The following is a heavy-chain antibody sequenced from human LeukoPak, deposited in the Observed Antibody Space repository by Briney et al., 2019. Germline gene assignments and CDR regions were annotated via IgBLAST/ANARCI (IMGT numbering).Heavy chain of an antibody. CDR1: GGSISSYY. CDR3: ARHSGYDPFDY. CDR2: IYYSGST. V-gene: IGHV4-59*08. J-gene: IGHJ4*02. D-gene: IGHD5-12*01. Sequence: SSETLSLTCTVSGGSISSYYWSWIRQPPGKGLEWIGYIYYSGSTNYNPSLKSRVTISVDTSKNQFSLKLSSVTAADTAVYYCARHSGYDPFDYWGQGTLVTVSS.